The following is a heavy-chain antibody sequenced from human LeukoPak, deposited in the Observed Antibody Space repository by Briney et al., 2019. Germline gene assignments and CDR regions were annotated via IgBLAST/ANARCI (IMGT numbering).Heavy chain of an antibody. V-gene: IGHV1-2*02. CDR3: ARDPGYCSSTSCYNPYYYYGMDV. CDR2: INPNSGGT. J-gene: IGHJ6*02. CDR1: GYTFTGYY. Sequence: ASVKVSCKASGYTFTGYYMHWVRQAPGHGLEWMGWINPNSGGTNYAQKFQGRVTMTRDTSISTAYMELSRLRSDDTAVYYCARDPGYCSSTSCYNPYYYYGMDVWGQGTTVTVSS. D-gene: IGHD2-2*02.